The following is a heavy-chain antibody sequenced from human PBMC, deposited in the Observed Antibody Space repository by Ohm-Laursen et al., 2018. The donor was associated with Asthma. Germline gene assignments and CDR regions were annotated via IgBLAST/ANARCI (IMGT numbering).Heavy chain of an antibody. J-gene: IGHJ4*02. CDR1: GFSVSRHF. Sequence: SLRLSCAASGFSVSRHFMNWIRQGPEKGLEWVSDIYPGGATFYADSVKGRFTISRDDSKNTLNLQMSSLRGDDTAVYYCAKDGGLLVVVTSFLDYWGQGTLVTVSS. V-gene: IGHV3-53*01. CDR3: AKDGGLLVVVTSFLDY. CDR2: IYPGGAT. D-gene: IGHD2-21*02.